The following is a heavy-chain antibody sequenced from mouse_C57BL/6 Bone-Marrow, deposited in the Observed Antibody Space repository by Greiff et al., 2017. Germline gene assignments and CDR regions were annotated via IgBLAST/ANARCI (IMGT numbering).Heavy chain of an antibody. CDR1: GYTFTSYG. V-gene: IGHV1-81*01. Sequence: VQLQQSGAELARPGASVKLSCKASGYTFTSYGISWVKQRTGQGLEWIGEIYPRSGNTYYNEKFKGKATLTADKSSSTAYMELRSMTSEDSAVYFCAIRVRRDYAMDYWGQGTSVTVSS. D-gene: IGHD2-14*01. CDR2: IYPRSGNT. J-gene: IGHJ4*01. CDR3: AIRVRRDYAMDY.